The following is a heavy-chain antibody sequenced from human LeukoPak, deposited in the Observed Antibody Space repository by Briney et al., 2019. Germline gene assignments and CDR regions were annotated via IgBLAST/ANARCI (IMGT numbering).Heavy chain of an antibody. CDR3: ARDTSEYYYESSGYYY. Sequence: ASAKVSCKASGYTFTSYGISWVRQAPGQGLEWMGWISANNGNTNYAQKLKGRVTITTDTSKSTPYMELSSLRSDDTAVYYCARDTSEYYYESSGYYYWGQGTLVSVSS. J-gene: IGHJ4*02. V-gene: IGHV1-18*01. CDR1: GYTFTSYG. CDR2: ISANNGNT. D-gene: IGHD3-22*01.